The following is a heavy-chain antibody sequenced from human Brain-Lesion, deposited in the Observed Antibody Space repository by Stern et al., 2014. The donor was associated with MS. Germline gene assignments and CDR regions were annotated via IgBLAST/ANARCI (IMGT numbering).Heavy chain of an antibody. V-gene: IGHV4-61*02. CDR2: MYSSGSI. CDR1: GGSISSGSYY. D-gene: IGHD5-18*01. J-gene: IGHJ4*02. Sequence: VQLVESGPGLVKPSQTLSLTCTVSGGSISSGSYYWNWIRQPAGKGLEWIGRMYSSGSINYNPSLKSRGTIPGDTLKNQFSPKVISVTAADTAVYYCARGTGGYTYGDTDFFDFWGQGALVTVSS. CDR3: ARGTGGYTYGDTDFFDF.